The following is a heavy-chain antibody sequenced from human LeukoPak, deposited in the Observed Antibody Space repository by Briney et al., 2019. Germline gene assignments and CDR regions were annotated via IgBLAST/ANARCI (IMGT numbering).Heavy chain of an antibody. CDR1: GGSISSGSYY. D-gene: IGHD6-6*01. J-gene: IGHJ3*02. CDR2: IYTSGST. CDR3: ARGRASRDAFDI. V-gene: IGHV4-61*02. Sequence: SETLSLTCTVSGGSISSGSYYWSWIRQPAGKGLEWIGRIYTSGSTYYTPSLKSRVTISVDTSKNQFSLKLRSVTAADTALYYCARGRASRDAFDIWGQGTMVTVSS.